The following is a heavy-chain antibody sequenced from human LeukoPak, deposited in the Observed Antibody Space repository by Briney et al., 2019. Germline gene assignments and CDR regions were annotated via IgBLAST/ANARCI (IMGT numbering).Heavy chain of an antibody. D-gene: IGHD3-10*01. CDR2: IYYSGST. Sequence: PSETLSLTCTVSGCSVSSNSYYWGWIRQPPGKELEWIGSIYYSGSTYYNPSLKSRVTISVDTSKNQFSLKLRSVTAADTAVYYCARLRTYYYGSAHKGTFDYWGQGTLVTVSS. V-gene: IGHV4-39*01. CDR1: GCSVSSNSYY. J-gene: IGHJ4*02. CDR3: ARLRTYYYGSAHKGTFDY.